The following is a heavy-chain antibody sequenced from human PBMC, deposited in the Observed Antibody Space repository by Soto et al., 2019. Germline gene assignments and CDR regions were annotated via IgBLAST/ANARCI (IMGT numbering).Heavy chain of an antibody. V-gene: IGHV3-23*01. D-gene: IGHD1-26*01. Sequence: GGSLRLSCAASGFAFINYAINFFRHSPWKCLEWVSGISGNSGFTYYTDSVKGRFTISRDNSKNTLFLQMNALGDEDTAIYYCAKVGSFYVPRSPFDSWGRGIVVTVSS. CDR3: AKVGSFYVPRSPFDS. CDR2: ISGNSGFT. CDR1: GFAFINYA. J-gene: IGHJ4*02.